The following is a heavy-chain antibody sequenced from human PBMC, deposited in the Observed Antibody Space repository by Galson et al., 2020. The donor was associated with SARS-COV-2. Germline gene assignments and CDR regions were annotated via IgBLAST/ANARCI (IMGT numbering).Heavy chain of an antibody. Sequence: SETLSLTCIVSGGSISTDNYYGAWVRQSPEKGLEWVGSFYYSGNTYYNSALRSRVTISVDTSRNQFSLKLSSVTAADTAIYYCARHHHNSLFDYCGQGILVTVSS. D-gene: IGHD1-20*01. V-gene: IGHV4-39*01. J-gene: IGHJ4*02. CDR3: ARHHHNSLFDY. CDR1: GGSISTDNYY. CDR2: FYYSGNT.